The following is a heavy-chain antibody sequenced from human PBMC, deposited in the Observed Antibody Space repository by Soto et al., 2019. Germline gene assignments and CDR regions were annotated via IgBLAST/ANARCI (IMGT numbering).Heavy chain of an antibody. CDR1: GFTFSSYI. Sequence: WVSLRLSCTASGFTFSSYIMNWVRQAPGKGLEWISTITADGGGTFYADSVKGRFTISRDNSKNTLYLQMDNLRAEDTALYYYSKERGDNVWPDFDCWGKGTQVTVSS. CDR3: SKERGDNVWPDFDC. D-gene: IGHD1-1*01. J-gene: IGHJ4*02. V-gene: IGHV3-23*01. CDR2: ITADGGGT.